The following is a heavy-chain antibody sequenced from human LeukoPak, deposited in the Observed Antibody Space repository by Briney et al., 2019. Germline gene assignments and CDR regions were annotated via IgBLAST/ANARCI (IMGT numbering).Heavy chain of an antibody. D-gene: IGHD3-10*01. J-gene: IGHJ4*02. CDR1: GFTFSSYW. V-gene: IGHV3-7*01. Sequence: GGSLRLSCAASGFTFSSYWMSWIRQAPGKGLEWVANIKEDGSEKYYVDYVKGRFTISRDNAYNSLYLQLNSLRAEDTAVYYCARELFGSGSYASYWGQGTLVTVSS. CDR3: ARELFGSGSYASY. CDR2: IKEDGSEK.